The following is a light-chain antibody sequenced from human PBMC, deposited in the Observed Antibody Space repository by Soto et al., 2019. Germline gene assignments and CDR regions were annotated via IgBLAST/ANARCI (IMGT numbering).Light chain of an antibody. CDR3: SSYSGSSTPV. Sequence: QSALTQPASVSGSPGQSITISCTGTSSDVGGYNYVSWYQHHPGKAPKLMIYEVSNRPSGVSNRFSGSKSGNKASLTISGLQAEDEADYYCSSYSGSSTPVFGGGTKLTVL. V-gene: IGLV2-14*01. CDR1: SSDVGGYNY. CDR2: EVS. J-gene: IGLJ3*02.